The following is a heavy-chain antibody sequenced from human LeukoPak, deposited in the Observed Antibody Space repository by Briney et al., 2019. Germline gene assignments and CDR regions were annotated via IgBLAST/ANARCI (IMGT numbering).Heavy chain of an antibody. CDR3: TKWVSSGWGTWFDP. D-gene: IGHD6-19*01. J-gene: IGHJ5*02. CDR1: GYSISSGYY. V-gene: IGHV4-38-2*02. CDR2: IYHSGST. Sequence: SETLSLTCTVSGYSISSGYYWGWIRQPPGKGLEWIGSIYHSGSTYYNPSLKSRVTISVDTSKDQFSLKLSSVTAADTAVYYCTKWVSSGWGTWFDPWGQGTLVTVSS.